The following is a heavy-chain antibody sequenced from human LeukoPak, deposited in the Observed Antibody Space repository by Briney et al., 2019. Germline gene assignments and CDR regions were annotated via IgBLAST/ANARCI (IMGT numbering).Heavy chain of an antibody. CDR1: GGSISSSSYY. J-gene: IGHJ4*02. V-gene: IGHV4-39*01. D-gene: IGHD3-9*01. Sequence: SETLSLTCTVSGGSISSSSYYWGWIRQPPGKRLEWIGSIYYSGSTYYNPSLKSRVTISVDTSKNQFSLKLSSVTAADTAVYYFQAEDGIRYFDWLLQPNYFDYWGQGTLVTVSS. CDR2: IYYSGST. CDR3: QAEDGIRYFDWLLQPNYFDY.